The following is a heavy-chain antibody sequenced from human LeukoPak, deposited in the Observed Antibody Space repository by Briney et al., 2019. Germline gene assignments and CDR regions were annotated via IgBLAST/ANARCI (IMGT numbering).Heavy chain of an antibody. CDR1: GGSISSYY. J-gene: IGHJ4*02. CDR2: IYYSGST. CDR3: ARQGYFYGYFTLDS. Sequence: SETLSLTCTVSGGSISSYYWSWIRQPPGKGLEWIGYIYYSGSTNYNPSLKSRVTISVDTSKNQFSLRLSSVTAADTAVYYCARQGYFYGYFTLDSWGQGTLVTVSS. D-gene: IGHD5-18*01. V-gene: IGHV4-59*08.